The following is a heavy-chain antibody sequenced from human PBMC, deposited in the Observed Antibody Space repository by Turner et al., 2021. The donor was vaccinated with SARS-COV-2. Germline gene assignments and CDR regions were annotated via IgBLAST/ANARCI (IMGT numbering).Heavy chain of an antibody. D-gene: IGHD6-19*01. V-gene: IGHV3-30*18. CDR3: AKAETYSSGWSGGRSYYYYYMDV. J-gene: IGHJ6*03. CDR1: GFTFSSYG. Sequence: QVQLVESGGGVVQPGRSLSLSCAASGFTFSSYGMHWVRQAPGKGLEWVAVISDDGSNKYYADSVKGRFTISRDNSKNTLYLQMNSLRAEDTAVYYCAKAETYSSGWSGGRSYYYYYMDVWGKGTTVTVSS. CDR2: ISDDGSNK.